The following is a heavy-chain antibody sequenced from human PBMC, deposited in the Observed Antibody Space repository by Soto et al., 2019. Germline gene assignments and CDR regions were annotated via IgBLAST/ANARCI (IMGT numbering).Heavy chain of an antibody. Sequence: ASVKVSCKASGYTFTTYAIGWLRQAPGQGLEWMGWMNTYTGNTDYAQNLQGRVTMTRDTSTDTAYMQLRSLRSDDTAVYYCARDDSGFSGSHYIDYFNYWGQGALVTVS. J-gene: IGHJ4*02. CDR3: ARDDSGFSGSHYIDYFNY. CDR2: MNTYTGNT. D-gene: IGHD1-26*01. V-gene: IGHV1-18*01. CDR1: GYTFTTYA.